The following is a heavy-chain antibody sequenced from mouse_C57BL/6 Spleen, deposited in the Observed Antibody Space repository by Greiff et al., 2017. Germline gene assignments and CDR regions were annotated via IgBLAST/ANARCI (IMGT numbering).Heavy chain of an antibody. V-gene: IGHV1-81*01. D-gene: IGHD1-1*01. CDR3: ARMGHYYGSSYVGFAY. J-gene: IGHJ3*01. Sequence: QVHVKQSGAELARPGASVKLSCKASGYTFTSYGISWVKQRTGQGLEWIGEIYPRSGNTYYNEKFKGKATLTADKSSSTAYMELRSLTSEDSAVYFCARMGHYYGSSYVGFAYWGQGTLVTVSA. CDR1: GYTFTSYG. CDR2: IYPRSGNT.